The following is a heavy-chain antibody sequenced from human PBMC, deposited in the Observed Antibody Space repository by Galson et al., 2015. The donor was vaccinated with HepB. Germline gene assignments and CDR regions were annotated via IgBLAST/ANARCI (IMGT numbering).Heavy chain of an antibody. CDR3: ARDYASSWYSNHYYGMDV. Sequence: SLRLSCAASGFTFSSYAMHWVRQAPGKGLEWVAVISYDGSNKYYADSVKGRFTISRDNSRNTLYLQMNSLRAEDTAVYYCARDYASSWYSNHYYGMDVWGQGTTVTVSS. CDR1: GFTFSSYA. CDR2: ISYDGSNK. D-gene: IGHD6-13*01. J-gene: IGHJ6*02. V-gene: IGHV3-30*04.